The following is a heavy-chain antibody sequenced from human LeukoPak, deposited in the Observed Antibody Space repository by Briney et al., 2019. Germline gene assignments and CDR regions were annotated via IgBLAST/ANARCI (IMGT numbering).Heavy chain of an antibody. CDR2: FDPEDGET. CDR1: GYTLTDLS. D-gene: IGHD3-3*01. J-gene: IGHJ4*02. V-gene: IGHV1-24*01. Sequence: ASVTVSCKVSGYTLTDLSMHWVRQAPGKGLEWMGGFDPEDGETIYTQRFQGRVTMTEDTSTDTAYMELSSLRSEDTAVYYCATGIFGVVKCFDYWGQGTLVTVSS. CDR3: ATGIFGVVKCFDY.